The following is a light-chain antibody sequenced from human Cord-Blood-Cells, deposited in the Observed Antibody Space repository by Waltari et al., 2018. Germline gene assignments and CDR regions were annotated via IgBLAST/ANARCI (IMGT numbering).Light chain of an antibody. V-gene: IGLV2-23*02. CDR2: EVS. Sequence: QSALTQPASVSGSPGQSITISCTGTSSHVGSYHLVSWYQQHPGKAPKLMIYEVSKRPSGVSNLFSGSKSGNTASLTISGLQAEDEADYYCCSYAGSSTVFGGGTKLTVL. CDR3: CSYAGSSTV. CDR1: SSHVGSYHL. J-gene: IGLJ3*02.